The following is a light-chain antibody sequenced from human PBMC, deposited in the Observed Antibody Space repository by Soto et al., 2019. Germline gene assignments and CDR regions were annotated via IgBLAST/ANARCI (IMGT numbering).Light chain of an antibody. J-gene: IGKJ5*01. CDR1: QILSSY. Sequence: ILLTESPATVSLSRLERSTLSFSSSQILSSYLAWYQQKPGQAPRLLIYGASTRATGIPDRFSGSGSGTDFTLTISSLEPEDFAVYYCQQRSNWLGVTFGQGTRLEIK. CDR2: GAS. V-gene: IGKV3-11*01. CDR3: QQRSNWLGVT.